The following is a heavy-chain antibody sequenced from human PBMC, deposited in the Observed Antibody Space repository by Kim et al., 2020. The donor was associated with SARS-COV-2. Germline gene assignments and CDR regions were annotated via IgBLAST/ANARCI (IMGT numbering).Heavy chain of an antibody. J-gene: IGHJ4*02. V-gene: IGHV3-74*01. Sequence: GGSLRLSCEGSGFTFSDYWMHWVRQASGKGLVWVSRINSDGSSTTYADSVKGRFTVSRDNAKNTVYVQMNSLRAEDTAVYYCVRDMGLSTPFDYWGQGTLVTVSS. CDR1: GFTFSDYW. CDR3: VRDMGLSTPFDY. CDR2: INSDGSST. D-gene: IGHD3-10*01.